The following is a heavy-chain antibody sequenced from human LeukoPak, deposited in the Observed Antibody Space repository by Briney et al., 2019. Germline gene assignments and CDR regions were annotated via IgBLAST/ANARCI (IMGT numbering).Heavy chain of an antibody. J-gene: IGHJ4*02. Sequence: GASVKVSCKASGNTFTGYYMHWVRQAPGQGLEWMGWINPNSGGTNYAQKFQGRVTMTRDTSISTAYMELSRLRSDDTAVYYCARGGTLTGYSPFDYWGQGTLVTVSS. V-gene: IGHV1-2*02. CDR1: GNTFTGYY. D-gene: IGHD3-9*01. CDR3: ARGGTLTGYSPFDY. CDR2: INPNSGGT.